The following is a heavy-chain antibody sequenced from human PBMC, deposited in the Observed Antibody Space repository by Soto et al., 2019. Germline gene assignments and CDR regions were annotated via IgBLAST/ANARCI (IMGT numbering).Heavy chain of an antibody. CDR2: INPDNGNT. D-gene: IGHD6-6*01. CDR1: GYTFTRSG. CDR3: ARARYSSSPAGYDYYYYGMDV. Sequence: ASVEASSKASGYTFTRSGRSWVRQAPGQGLEWLGWINPDNGNTNYAQHLQSRVSLTTDTSTSTAYMELRSLRSDDTAVYYCARARYSSSPAGYDYYYYGMDVWGQGTTVTVSS. V-gene: IGHV1-18*01. J-gene: IGHJ6*02.